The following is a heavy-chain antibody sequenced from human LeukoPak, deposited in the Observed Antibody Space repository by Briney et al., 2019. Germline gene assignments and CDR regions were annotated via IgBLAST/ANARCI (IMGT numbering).Heavy chain of an antibody. CDR3: ARDSGWSHSELDY. J-gene: IGHJ4*02. CDR1: GGSISSYF. D-gene: IGHD3-10*01. Sequence: PSETLSLTCTVSGGSISSYFWSWIRQPAGKGLEWIERIYNSGSTTYNPSLKSRVTMSVDPSKNQFSLRLSSVTAADTAVYYCARDSGWSHSELDYWGRGTLVTVSS. V-gene: IGHV4-4*07. CDR2: IYNSGST.